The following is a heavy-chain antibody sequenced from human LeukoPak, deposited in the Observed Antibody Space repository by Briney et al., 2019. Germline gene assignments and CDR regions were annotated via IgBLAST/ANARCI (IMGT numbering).Heavy chain of an antibody. V-gene: IGHV1-69*01. CDR1: GGTFSSYA. CDR3: ARAVNPYRSGCCRGVYNWFDP. J-gene: IGHJ5*02. D-gene: IGHD3-22*01. Sequence: SVKVSCKASGGTFSSYAISWVRQAPGQGLEWMGGIIPIFGTANYAQKFQGRVTITADESTSTAYMELSSLRSEDTAVYYCARAVNPYRSGCCRGVYNWFDPWGQGTLVTVSS. CDR2: IIPIFGTA.